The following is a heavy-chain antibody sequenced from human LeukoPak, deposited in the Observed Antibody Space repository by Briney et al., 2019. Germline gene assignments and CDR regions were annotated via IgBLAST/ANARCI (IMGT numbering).Heavy chain of an antibody. V-gene: IGHV3-48*04. D-gene: IGHD5-24*01. CDR1: GLTFSSYS. CDR2: ISSSGSTM. Sequence: GGSLRLSCAASGLTFSSYSMNWVRQAPGKGLEWVSYISSSGSTMYHADSVKGRFIISRDNAKNSLYLQMNSLRAEDTAVYYCARDPVEISYDYWGQGTLVTVSS. J-gene: IGHJ4*02. CDR3: ARDPVEISYDY.